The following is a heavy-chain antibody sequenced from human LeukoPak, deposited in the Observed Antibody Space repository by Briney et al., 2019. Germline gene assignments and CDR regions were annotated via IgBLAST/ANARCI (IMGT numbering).Heavy chain of an antibody. CDR1: GGSISSGGYY. V-gene: IGHV4-61*08. D-gene: IGHD3-10*01. J-gene: IGHJ5*02. CDR2: IYYSGST. Sequence: SETLSLTCTVSGGSISSGGYYWSWIRQHPGKGLEWIGYIYYSGSTYYNPSLKSRVTISVDTSKNQFSLKLSSVTAADTAVYYCARGYYYGSGSYSWFWGVEWFDPWGQGTLVTVSS. CDR3: ARGYYYGSGSYSWFWGVEWFDP.